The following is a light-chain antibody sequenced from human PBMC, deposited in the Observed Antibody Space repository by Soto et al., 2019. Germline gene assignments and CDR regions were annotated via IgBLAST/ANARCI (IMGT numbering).Light chain of an antibody. J-gene: IGKJ1*01. CDR3: QQYGSSPWT. CDR2: GAS. Sequence: EIVLTQSPGTLSLSPGERATLSCRASQSVSSNYLAWYQQKPGQAPRPLIYGASSRATGIPDRFSGSGAGTDFTLTISRLESEDFAVYYCQQYGSSPWTFSQGTKVDIK. CDR1: QSVSSNY. V-gene: IGKV3-20*01.